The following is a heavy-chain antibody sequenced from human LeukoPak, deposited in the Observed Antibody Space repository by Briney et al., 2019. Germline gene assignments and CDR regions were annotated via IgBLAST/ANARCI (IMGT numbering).Heavy chain of an antibody. Sequence: GESLQISCQGSGYSFTSYWIGWVRQMPGKGLEWMGIIYPGDSNTKYSPSFQGQVTISADKSIRTAYLQWSSLEASDTAMYYCARRPMIPFGGAQYYFDYWGQGTLVTVSS. D-gene: IGHD3-16*01. CDR3: ARRPMIPFGGAQYYFDY. J-gene: IGHJ4*02. V-gene: IGHV5-51*01. CDR2: IYPGDSNT. CDR1: GYSFTSYW.